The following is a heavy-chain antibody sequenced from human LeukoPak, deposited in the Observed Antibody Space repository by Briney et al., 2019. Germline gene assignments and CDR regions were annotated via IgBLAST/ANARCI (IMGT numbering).Heavy chain of an antibody. J-gene: IGHJ4*02. CDR1: GYTFTSYG. CDR3: ALVVPAADNFDY. Sequence: ASVKVSCKASGYTFTSYGISWVRQAPGQGLEWMGWISAYNGNTNYAQKLQGRVTMTTDTSTSTAYMELRSLGSDDTAVYYCALVVPAADNFDYWGQGTLVTVSS. CDR2: ISAYNGNT. V-gene: IGHV1-18*01. D-gene: IGHD2-2*01.